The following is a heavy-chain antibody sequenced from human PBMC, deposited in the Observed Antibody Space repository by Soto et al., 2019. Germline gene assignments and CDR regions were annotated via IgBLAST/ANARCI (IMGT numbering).Heavy chain of an antibody. CDR1: GYTFTIYG. CDR3: AREGQALYYYYGMDV. J-gene: IGHJ6*02. CDR2: ISGYNGNT. Sequence: QVQVVQSGDEVKKPGASVKVSCKASGYTFTIYGFSWVRQAPGQGLEWMGWISGYNGNTKYAEKFQGRVTMTTDTYTSTAHMELRSLRSADTAVYYCAREGQALYYYYGMDVWGQGTAVTVSS. V-gene: IGHV1-18*01.